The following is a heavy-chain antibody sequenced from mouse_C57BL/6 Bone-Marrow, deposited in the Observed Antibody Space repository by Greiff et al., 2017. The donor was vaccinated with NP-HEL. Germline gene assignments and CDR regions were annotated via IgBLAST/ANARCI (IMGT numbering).Heavy chain of an antibody. CDR3: ARGGYGKASFDY. Sequence: QVQLQQPGAELVRPGSSVKLSCKASGYTFTSYWMHWVKQRPIQGLEWIGNIDPSDSETHYNQKFKDKATLTVDKSSSTAYMQLSSLTSEDSAVYYCARGGYGKASFDYWGQGTTLTVSS. J-gene: IGHJ2*01. CDR2: IDPSDSET. V-gene: IGHV1-52*01. D-gene: IGHD2-10*02. CDR1: GYTFTSYW.